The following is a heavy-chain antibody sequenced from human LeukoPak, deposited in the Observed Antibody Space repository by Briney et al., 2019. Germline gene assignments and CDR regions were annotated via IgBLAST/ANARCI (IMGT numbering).Heavy chain of an antibody. CDR3: AKGVYSSSWLGLHDAFDI. CDR1: GFTFDNYA. V-gene: IGHV3-9*03. CDR2: ISWNSGSI. J-gene: IGHJ3*02. Sequence: SLRLSCAASGFTFDNYAMHWVRQAPGKGLEWVSGISWNSGSIGYADAVKGRFTISRDNAKNSLYLQMNSLRAEDMALYYCAKGVYSSSWLGLHDAFDIWGQGTMVTVSS. D-gene: IGHD6-13*01.